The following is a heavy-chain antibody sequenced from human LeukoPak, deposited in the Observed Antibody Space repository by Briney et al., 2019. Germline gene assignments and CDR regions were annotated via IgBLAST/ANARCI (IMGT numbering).Heavy chain of an antibody. CDR2: ISSSGSTI. D-gene: IGHD1-26*01. CDR1: GFTFSDYY. V-gene: IGHV3-11*01. Sequence: GGSLRLSCAASGFTFSDYYMSWIRQAPGKGLEWVSYISSSGSTIYYADSVKGRFTISRDNAKNSLYLQMNSLRAEDTALYYCAKDGGSYISRVDYWGQGTLVTVSS. J-gene: IGHJ4*02. CDR3: AKDGGSYISRVDY.